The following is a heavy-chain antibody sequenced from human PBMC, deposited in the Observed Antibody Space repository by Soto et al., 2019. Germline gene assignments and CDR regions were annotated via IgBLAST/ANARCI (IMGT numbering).Heavy chain of an antibody. J-gene: IGHJ5*02. CDR3: ARMYSSGSGWFDP. D-gene: IGHD6-19*01. CDR1: GYSITAGGYY. Sequence: SETLSLTCFVSGYSITAGGYYWSWIRHHPGKGLEWIGSFYSSGSIIYNPSLRSRVSISGDTSSNQFSMSLTSVTAADTARYYCARMYSSGSGWFDPWGQGTLVTVSS. V-gene: IGHV4-31*03. CDR2: FYSSGSI.